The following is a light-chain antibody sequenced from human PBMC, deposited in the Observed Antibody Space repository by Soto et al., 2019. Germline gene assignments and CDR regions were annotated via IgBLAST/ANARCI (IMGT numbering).Light chain of an antibody. CDR2: AAS. CDR1: QRISNS. Sequence: DIQMTQSPSSLSASVGDRVTITCRASQRISNSLNWYQQKPGKAPDLLIYAASNLQSGDPSRFSGSGSATDFTLTISSLQPDDFATYYCQQSYSSPQMYTFGQGTKLEFK. CDR3: QQSYSSPQMYT. J-gene: IGKJ2*01. V-gene: IGKV1-39*01.